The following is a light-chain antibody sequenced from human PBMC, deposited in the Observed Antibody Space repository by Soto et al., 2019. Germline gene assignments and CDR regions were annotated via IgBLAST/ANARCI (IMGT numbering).Light chain of an antibody. J-gene: IGKJ3*01. Sequence: EIVLTQSPATLSVSPGESAPLSCLASQSVSSTLAWYQQKPGQAPRLLIYGASTRATGIPARFSGSGSGTEFTLTISSLQSEDFAVYYCQQYNNWPLFTFGPGTKVDIK. CDR3: QQYNNWPLFT. CDR1: QSVSST. CDR2: GAS. V-gene: IGKV3-15*01.